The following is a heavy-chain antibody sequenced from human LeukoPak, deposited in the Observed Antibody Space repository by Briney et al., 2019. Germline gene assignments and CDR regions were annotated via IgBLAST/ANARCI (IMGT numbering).Heavy chain of an antibody. CDR1: GGSFSGYY. CDR2: INHSGST. D-gene: IGHD3-10*01. V-gene: IGHV4-34*01. CDR3: ARRLGALWFGELSGPNWFDP. Sequence: SETLSLTCAVYGGSFSGYYWSWIRQPPGKGLEWIGEINHSGSTNYNPSLKSRVTISVDTSKNQFSLKLSSVTAADTAVYYCARRLGALWFGELSGPNWFDPWGQGTLVTVSS. J-gene: IGHJ5*02.